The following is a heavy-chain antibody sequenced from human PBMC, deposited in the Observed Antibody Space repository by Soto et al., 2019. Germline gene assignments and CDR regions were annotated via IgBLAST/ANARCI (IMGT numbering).Heavy chain of an antibody. V-gene: IGHV1-69*13. CDR3: ARDRGITVVTLSSNYYYYYGMDV. Sequence: SVKVSCKASGGTFSSYAISWVRRAPGQGLEWMGGIIPIFGTANYAQKFQGRVTITADESTSTAYMELSSLRSEDTAVYYCARDRGITVVTLSSNYYYYYGMDVWGQGTTVTVSS. D-gene: IGHD2-15*01. CDR1: GGTFSSYA. J-gene: IGHJ6*02. CDR2: IIPIFGTA.